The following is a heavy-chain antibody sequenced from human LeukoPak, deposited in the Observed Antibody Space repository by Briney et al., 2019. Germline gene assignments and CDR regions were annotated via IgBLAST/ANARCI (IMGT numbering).Heavy chain of an antibody. Sequence: SETLSLTCTVSGGSISGSSYYWGWIRQPPGKGLEWIGSIYYSGSTYYNPSLKSRVTISVDTSKNQFSLKLNSVTATDTAVYYCARVLEMATIDVASPATYYFDYWGQGTLVTVSS. CDR2: IYYSGST. V-gene: IGHV4-39*02. D-gene: IGHD5-24*01. CDR1: GGSISGSSYY. J-gene: IGHJ4*02. CDR3: ARVLEMATIDVASPATYYFDY.